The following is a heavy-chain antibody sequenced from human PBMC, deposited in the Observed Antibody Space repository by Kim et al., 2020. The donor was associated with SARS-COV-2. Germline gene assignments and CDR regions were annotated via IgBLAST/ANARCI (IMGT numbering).Heavy chain of an antibody. CDR3: ARDTPGQKAYDI. J-gene: IGHJ3*02. Sequence: YSGSEKSRIPINADTSKNQFSLQLNSVSPEDTAVYYCARDTPGQKAYDIWGQGTMVTVSS. V-gene: IGHV6-1*01.